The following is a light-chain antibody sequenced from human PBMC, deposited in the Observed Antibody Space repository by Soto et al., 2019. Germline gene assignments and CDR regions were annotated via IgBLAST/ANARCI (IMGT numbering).Light chain of an antibody. V-gene: IGLV1-40*01. CDR1: SSNIGAGYD. CDR2: INI. CDR3: QSYDSSLSGYV. Sequence: QSVLTQPPSVSGAPGQRVTISGTGSSSNIGAGYDVHWYQQLPGTAPKLLIFININRPSGVPDRFSGSKSGTSASLAITGLRAEDEADYYCQSYDSSLSGYVFGTGTKVTVL. J-gene: IGLJ1*01.